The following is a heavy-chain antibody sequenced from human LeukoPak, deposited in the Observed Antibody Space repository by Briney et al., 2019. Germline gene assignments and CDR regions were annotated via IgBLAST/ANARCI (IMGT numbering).Heavy chain of an antibody. CDR3: AKGSGWEVSYYYYYMDV. CDR1: GFTFSSYG. V-gene: IGHV3-30*02. D-gene: IGHD1-26*01. CDR2: IRYDGSNK. J-gene: IGHJ6*03. Sequence: GGSLRLSCAASGFTFSSYGMHWVRQAPGKGLEWVAFIRYDGSNKYYADSVKGRFTISRDNSKNTLYLQMNSLRAEDTSVYYCAKGSGWEVSYYYYYMDVWGKGTTVAIS.